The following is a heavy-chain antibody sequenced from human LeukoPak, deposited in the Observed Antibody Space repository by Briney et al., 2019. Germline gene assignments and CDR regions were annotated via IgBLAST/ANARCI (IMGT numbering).Heavy chain of an antibody. D-gene: IGHD2-15*01. CDR2: IDWDDDK. V-gene: IGHV2-70*01. J-gene: IGHJ4*02. CDR1: GFSLSTGTMC. CDR3: ARTSRSGGGFDY. Sequence: ESGPTLVNPTQTLTLTCTFSGFSLSTGTMCVSWIRQPPGKALEWLALIDWDDDKYYSTSLKNRLPISKDTSKNQVVLTMTNMDPVDTATYYCARTSRSGGGFDYWGQGTLVTVSS.